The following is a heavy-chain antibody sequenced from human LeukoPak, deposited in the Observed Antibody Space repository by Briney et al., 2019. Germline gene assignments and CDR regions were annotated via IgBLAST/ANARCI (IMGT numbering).Heavy chain of an antibody. CDR1: GGSISSGGYS. V-gene: IGHV4-61*08. Sequence: PSETLSLTCAVSGGSISSGGYSWSWIRQPPGKGLEWIGYIYYSGSTNYNPSLKSRVTISVDTSKNQFSLKLSSVTAADTAVYYCARANLRWYWLDYWGQGTLVTVSS. J-gene: IGHJ4*02. CDR3: ARANLRWYWLDY. D-gene: IGHD4-23*01. CDR2: IYYSGST.